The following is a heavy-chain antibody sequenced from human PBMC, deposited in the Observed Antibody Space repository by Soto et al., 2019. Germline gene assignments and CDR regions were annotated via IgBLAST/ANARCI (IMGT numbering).Heavy chain of an antibody. J-gene: IGHJ6*02. CDR1: GYTFTSYG. CDR3: ARDPNDGSAYYHHYYYGMDV. D-gene: IGHD3-22*01. Sequence: SSVKVSCKASGYTFTSYGIHWVRQAPGQRLEWTGWINAGNGNTKYSEKFQGRVTITRDTSASPAYLELSSLRSEDTAVYYCARDPNDGSAYYHHYYYGMDVWGQGTTVTVSS. V-gene: IGHV1-3*01. CDR2: INAGNGNT.